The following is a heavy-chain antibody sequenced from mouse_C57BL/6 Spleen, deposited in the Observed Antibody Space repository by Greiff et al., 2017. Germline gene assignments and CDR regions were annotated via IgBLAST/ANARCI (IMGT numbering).Heavy chain of an antibody. CDR3: ARLPYYGSSYWYFDV. CDR2: IYPGSGST. J-gene: IGHJ1*03. Sequence: VQLQQPGAELVKPGASVKMSCKASGYTFTSYWITWVKQRPGQGLEWIGDIYPGSGSTNYNEKFKSKATLTVDTSSSTAYMQLSSLTSEDSAVYYCARLPYYGSSYWYFDVWGTGTTVTVSS. D-gene: IGHD1-1*01. V-gene: IGHV1-55*01. CDR1: GYTFTSYW.